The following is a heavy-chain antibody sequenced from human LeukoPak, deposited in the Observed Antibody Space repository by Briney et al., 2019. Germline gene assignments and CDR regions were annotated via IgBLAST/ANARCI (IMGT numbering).Heavy chain of an antibody. CDR2: ISGSADNT. CDR1: GFTFTTYA. Sequence: PGGSLRLSCAASGFTFTTYAMIWVRQAPGKGLEWVSAISGSADNTYYADSVKGRFTISRDNSKNTLYLQLNSLRAEDTAVYYCAKDRGYWGQGTLVTVSP. CDR3: AKDRGY. V-gene: IGHV3-23*01. J-gene: IGHJ4*02.